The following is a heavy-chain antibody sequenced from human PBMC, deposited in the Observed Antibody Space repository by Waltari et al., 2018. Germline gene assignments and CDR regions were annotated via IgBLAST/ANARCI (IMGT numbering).Heavy chain of an antibody. CDR3: ASVDFWTARDAFDI. V-gene: IGHV1-69-2*01. D-gene: IGHD3-3*01. CDR2: VDPEDGET. Sequence: VQLVQSGAEVKKPGATVKISCKASGYTFTDYYMHWVQQAPGKGLEWMGRVDPEDGETIYAEKFQGRVTITADTSTDTAYMELSSLRSEDTAVYYCASVDFWTARDAFDIWGQGTMVTVSS. CDR1: GYTFTDYY. J-gene: IGHJ3*02.